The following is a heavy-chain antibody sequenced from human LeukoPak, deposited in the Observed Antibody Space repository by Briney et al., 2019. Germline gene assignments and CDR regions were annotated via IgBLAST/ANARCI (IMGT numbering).Heavy chain of an antibody. V-gene: IGHV4-34*01. J-gene: IGHJ4*02. CDR3: ARHDRWFGELNNFDY. D-gene: IGHD3-10*01. CDR1: GGSFSGYY. CDR2: INHSGST. Sequence: PSETLSLTCAVYGGSFSGYYWSWIRQPPGKGLDWIGEINHSGSTNYNPSLKSRVTISVDTSKNQFSLKLSSVTAADTAVYYCARHDRWFGELNNFDYWDQGTLVTVSS.